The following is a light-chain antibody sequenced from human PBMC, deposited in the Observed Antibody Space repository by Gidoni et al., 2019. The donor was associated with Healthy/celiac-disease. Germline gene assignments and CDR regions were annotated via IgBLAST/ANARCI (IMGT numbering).Light chain of an antibody. CDR1: QRISSY. CDR3: QQLNSYPHA. CDR2: AAS. Sequence: DIQLTQSPSFLSASVGDRVTITCRASQRISSYLAWYQQKPGKAPKLLIYAASALQSGVPSRFSGSGSGTEFTLTISSLQPEDFATYYCQQLNSYPHAFGPGTKVDIK. J-gene: IGKJ3*01. V-gene: IGKV1-9*01.